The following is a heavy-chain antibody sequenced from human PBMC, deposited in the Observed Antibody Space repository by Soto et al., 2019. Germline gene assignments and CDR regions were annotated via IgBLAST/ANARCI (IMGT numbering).Heavy chain of an antibody. CDR2: IRSKVYGGTT. D-gene: IGHD3-16*01. V-gene: IGHV3-49*03. CDR3: TRTAVGSQGHYYYYYMDV. J-gene: IGHJ6*03. Sequence: GGSLRLSCTASGFTFGDYAMSWFRQAPGKGLEWVGFIRSKVYGGTTEYAASVKGRFTISRDDSKSIAYLQMNSLKTEDTAVYYCTRTAVGSQGHYYYYYMDVWGKGTTVTVSS. CDR1: GFTFGDYA.